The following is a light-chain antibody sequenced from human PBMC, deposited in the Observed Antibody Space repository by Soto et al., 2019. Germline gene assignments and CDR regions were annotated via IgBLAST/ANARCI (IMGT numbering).Light chain of an antibody. J-gene: IGKJ1*01. CDR2: KAS. Sequence: DIQMTQSPSTLSASLGDRVTITCRTSQTINTWLAWYQQKPGEAPKLLIYKASSLESGVPSRFSGSGSGTEFTLTISSLQPDDFATYYCQQYHNYWTFGQGTKVDIK. V-gene: IGKV1-5*03. CDR1: QTINTW. CDR3: QQYHNYWT.